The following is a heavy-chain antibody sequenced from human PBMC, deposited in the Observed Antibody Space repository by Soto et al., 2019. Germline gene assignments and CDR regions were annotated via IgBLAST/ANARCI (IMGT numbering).Heavy chain of an antibody. J-gene: IGHJ3*02. CDR2: INHSGST. CDR3: ARGNFDYMWGSYCYIGALAI. D-gene: IGHD3-16*02. CDR1: GYS. Sequence: GYSRSRINKNPGKGLERIGEINHSGSTNYNPSLKSRVNISVDKSKNQFSLKLSSVTAADTAVYYCARGNFDYMWGSYCYIGALAIWGQGTMVPVSS. V-gene: IGHV4-34*01.